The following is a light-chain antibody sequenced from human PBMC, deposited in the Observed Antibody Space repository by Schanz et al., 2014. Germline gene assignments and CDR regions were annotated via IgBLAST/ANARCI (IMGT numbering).Light chain of an antibody. V-gene: IGLV2-14*02. CDR3: TSHAGGNKLL. J-gene: IGLJ3*02. CDR1: SSDVGSYKL. Sequence: QSALTQPASVSGSPGQSVTISCTGISSDVGSYKLVSWYQQHPGKAPKLMIYEATKRPSGVSDRFSGSKSGNTASLTVSGLRAEDEANYFCTSHAGGNKLLFGGGTKLTVL. CDR2: EAT.